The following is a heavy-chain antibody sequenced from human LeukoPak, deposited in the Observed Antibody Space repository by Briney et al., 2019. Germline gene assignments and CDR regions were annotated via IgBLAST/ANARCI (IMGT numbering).Heavy chain of an antibody. CDR1: GYTFTGYY. J-gene: IGHJ3*02. CDR3: ARPLRRYCSGGSCYSNPHDAFDI. D-gene: IGHD2-15*01. CDR2: INPNSGGT. Sequence: ASVKVSCKASGYTFTGYYMHWVRQAPGQGLEWMGRINPNSGGTNYAQKFQGRVTMTRDTSISTAYMELSRLRSDDTAVYYCARPLRRYCSGGSCYSNPHDAFDIWGQGTMVTVSS. V-gene: IGHV1-2*06.